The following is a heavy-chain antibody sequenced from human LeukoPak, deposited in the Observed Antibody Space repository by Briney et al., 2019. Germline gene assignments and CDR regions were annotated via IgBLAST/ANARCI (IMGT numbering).Heavy chain of an antibody. CDR2: ISSSGSTM. CDR1: GFTFSIYE. CDR3: AREQDFQH. Sequence: GGSLRLSCAASGFTFSIYEMNWVRQAPGKGLEWVPYISSSGSTMHYADSVKGRFTISRDNAKNSLYLHMNSLRAEDTAVYYCAREQDFQHWGQGTLVTVSS. J-gene: IGHJ1*01. V-gene: IGHV3-48*03.